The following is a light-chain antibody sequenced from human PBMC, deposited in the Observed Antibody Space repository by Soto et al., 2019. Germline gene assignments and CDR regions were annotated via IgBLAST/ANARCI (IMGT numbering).Light chain of an antibody. Sequence: QAVVTQEPSLTVSPGGTVTLTCAASTGTVTTGHYSCWYQQKPGQAPRTLIYETNKRHSWTPDRFAGSHSGGRAALTLSGAHPDDEADYYCLLSYSNGVVFGGGTKLTVL. CDR1: TGTVTTGHY. V-gene: IGLV7-46*01. J-gene: IGLJ2*01. CDR3: LLSYSNGVV. CDR2: ETN.